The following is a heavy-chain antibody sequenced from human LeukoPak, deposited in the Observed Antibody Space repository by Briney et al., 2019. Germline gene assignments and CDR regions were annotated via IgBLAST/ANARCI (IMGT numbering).Heavy chain of an antibody. V-gene: IGHV4-4*07. J-gene: IGHJ4*02. Sequence: SETLSLTCTVSGGSISRYYWSWIRQPAGKGLEWIGRIYTSGSTNYNPSLKSRVTMSVDTSKNQFSLKLSSVTAADTAVYYCAREYDYVWGSYRRFDYWGQGTLVTVSS. D-gene: IGHD3-16*02. CDR1: GGSISRYY. CDR3: AREYDYVWGSYRRFDY. CDR2: IYTSGST.